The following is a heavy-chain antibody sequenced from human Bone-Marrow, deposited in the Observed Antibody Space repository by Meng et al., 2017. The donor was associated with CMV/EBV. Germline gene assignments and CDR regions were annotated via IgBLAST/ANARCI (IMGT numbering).Heavy chain of an antibody. J-gene: IGHJ4*02. V-gene: IGHV1-2*02. CDR3: ARDNNWGPDY. D-gene: IGHD7-27*01. Sequence: ASVKVSCKASGYTFTGHYTHWVRQAPGQGLEWMGMINPNTGDTFYAQKFQGRVTLTRDTSINTGYMELTRLTSDDTAVYYCARDNNWGPDYWGQGTLVTVSS. CDR1: GYTFTGHY. CDR2: INPNTGDT.